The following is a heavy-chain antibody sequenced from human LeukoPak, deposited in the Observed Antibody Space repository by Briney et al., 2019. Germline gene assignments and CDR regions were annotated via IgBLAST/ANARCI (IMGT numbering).Heavy chain of an antibody. J-gene: IGHJ4*02. CDR1: GFTFSSYW. V-gene: IGHV3-7*01. CDR2: IKQDGSEK. D-gene: IGHD3-22*01. CDR3: ATSSGYYLDYFDY. Sequence: TGGSLRLSCAASGFTFSSYWMSWVRQAPGKGLEWVANIKQDGSEKYYVDSVKGRFTISRDNAKNSLYLQMNSLRAEDTAVYYCATSSGYYLDYFDYWGKGTLVTVSS.